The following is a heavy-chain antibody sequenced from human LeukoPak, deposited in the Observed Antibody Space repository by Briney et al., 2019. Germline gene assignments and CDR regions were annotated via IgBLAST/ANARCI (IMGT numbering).Heavy chain of an antibody. J-gene: IGHJ4*02. CDR3: ARDSGYSGYGFDY. D-gene: IGHD5-12*01. CDR2: ISSSSSYI. CDR1: GFTFSSYS. Sequence: GGSLRLSCAASGFTFSSYSMNWVRQAPGKGLEWVSSISSSSSYIYYADSVKGRFTISRDNAKNSLYLQMNSLRAEDTAVYYCARDSGYSGYGFDYWGQGTLVTVST. V-gene: IGHV3-21*01.